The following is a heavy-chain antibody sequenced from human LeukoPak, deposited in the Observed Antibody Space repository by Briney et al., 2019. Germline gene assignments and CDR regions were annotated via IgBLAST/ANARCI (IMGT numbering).Heavy chain of an antibody. CDR3: ARSSSGWNSVDY. Sequence: ASVKVSCKASGGTFSSYAIGWVRQAPGQGLEWMGRIIPILGIANYAQKFQGRVTITADKSTSTAYMELSSLRSEDTAVYYCARSSSGWNSVDYWGQGTLVTVSS. CDR1: GGTFSSYA. D-gene: IGHD6-19*01. V-gene: IGHV1-69*04. J-gene: IGHJ4*02. CDR2: IIPILGIA.